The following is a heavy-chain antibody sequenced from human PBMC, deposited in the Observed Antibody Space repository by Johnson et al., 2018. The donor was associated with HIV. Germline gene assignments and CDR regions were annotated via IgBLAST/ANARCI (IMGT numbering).Heavy chain of an antibody. CDR1: GFTFSSFW. Sequence: QLVESGGGLVQPGGSLRLSCAASGFTFSSFWMTWVRQAPGKGLEWVANINVDGLERYYVDSVKGRFTISRDNVINSVFLLLNSLRVEDTAVYFCAVLCSGFADSFDIWGQGTMVTVS. J-gene: IGHJ3*02. CDR2: INVDGLER. D-gene: IGHD3-10*01. V-gene: IGHV3-7*01. CDR3: AVLCSGFADSFDI.